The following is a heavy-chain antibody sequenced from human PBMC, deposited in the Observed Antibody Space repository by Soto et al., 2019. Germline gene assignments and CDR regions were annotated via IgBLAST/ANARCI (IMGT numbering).Heavy chain of an antibody. CDR1: GFTFSSYG. V-gene: IGHV3-30*18. CDR3: AKDRSGYDYYFDY. Sequence: GGSLRLSCAASGFTFSSYGMHWVRQAPGKGLEWVAVISYDGSNKYYADSVKGRFTISRDNSKNTLYLQMNSLRAEDTAVYYCAKDRSGYDYYFDYWGQGTLVTVSS. J-gene: IGHJ4*02. CDR2: ISYDGSNK. D-gene: IGHD5-12*01.